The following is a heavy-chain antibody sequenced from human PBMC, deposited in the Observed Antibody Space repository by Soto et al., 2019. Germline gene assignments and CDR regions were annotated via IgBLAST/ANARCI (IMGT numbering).Heavy chain of an antibody. Sequence: GGSLRLSCAASGFTFSDYYMSWIRQAPGKGLEWVSYISSSSSYTNYADSVKGRFTISRDNAKNSLYLQMNSLRAEDTAVYYCARDGRGDYFYRVYYYGMDVWGQGTTVTVSS. V-gene: IGHV3-11*06. CDR3: ARDGRGDYFYRVYYYGMDV. CDR2: ISSSSSYT. D-gene: IGHD4-17*01. CDR1: GFTFSDYY. J-gene: IGHJ6*02.